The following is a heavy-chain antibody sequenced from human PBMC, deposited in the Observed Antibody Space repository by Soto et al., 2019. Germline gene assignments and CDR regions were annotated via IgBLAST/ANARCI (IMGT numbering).Heavy chain of an antibody. Sequence: SETLSLTCTVSGGSVSSGSYYWSWIRQPPGKGLEWIGYIYYSGSTNYNPSLKSRVTISVDTSKNQFSLKVSSVTAADTGVYYCARYLIPNDLWSGYHNGFDPWGQGTLVTVSS. CDR1: GGSVSSGSYY. V-gene: IGHV4-61*01. D-gene: IGHD3-3*01. J-gene: IGHJ5*02. CDR2: IYYSGST. CDR3: ARYLIPNDLWSGYHNGFDP.